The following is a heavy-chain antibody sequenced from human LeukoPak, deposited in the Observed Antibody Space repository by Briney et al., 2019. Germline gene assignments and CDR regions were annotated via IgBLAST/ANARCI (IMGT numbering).Heavy chain of an antibody. D-gene: IGHD6-19*01. Sequence: PGGSLRLSCAASGFIFSDYSMNWIRQTPGKGLEWVSYIDSSGTDVSYTDSVKGRFTISRDNAEKSLYLQMNSLRAEDTAVYYCARETYSSGWYDYFDYWGQGTLVTVSS. CDR1: GFIFSDYS. CDR3: ARETYSSGWYDYFDY. CDR2: IDSSGTDV. V-gene: IGHV3-11*01. J-gene: IGHJ4*02.